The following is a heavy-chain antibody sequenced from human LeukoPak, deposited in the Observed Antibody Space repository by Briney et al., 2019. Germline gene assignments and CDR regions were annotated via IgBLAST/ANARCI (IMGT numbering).Heavy chain of an antibody. V-gene: IGHV1-46*01. CDR2: INPSGGST. Sequence: ASVKVSCKASGYGFTSYYIHWVRQAPGQGLEWMGLINPSGGSTNYAQKFQGRVTMTRDMSTSTVYMELSSLRSEDTAVYYCAREGPAGGELWLRPYFDYWGQGTLVTVSS. CDR3: AREGPAGGELWLRPYFDY. CDR1: GYGFTSYY. D-gene: IGHD5-18*01. J-gene: IGHJ4*02.